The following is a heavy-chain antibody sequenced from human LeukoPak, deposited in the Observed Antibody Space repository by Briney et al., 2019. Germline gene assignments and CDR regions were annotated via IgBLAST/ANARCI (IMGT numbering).Heavy chain of an antibody. V-gene: IGHV4-4*07. Sequence: SETLSLTCTVSGGSISSYYWSWIRQPAGKGLEWIGRIYTSGSTNYNPSLKSRVTMSVDTSKNQFSLKLSSVTAADTAVYYCAREPLAVAPGYYYYMDVWGKGTTVTVSS. D-gene: IGHD6-19*01. CDR1: GGSISSYY. J-gene: IGHJ6*03. CDR3: AREPLAVAPGYYYYMDV. CDR2: IYTSGST.